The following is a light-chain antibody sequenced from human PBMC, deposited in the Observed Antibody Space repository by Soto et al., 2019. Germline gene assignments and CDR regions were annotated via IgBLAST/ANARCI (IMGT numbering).Light chain of an antibody. Sequence: QSALTQPASVSGSPGQSLTISCTGSSSDVGGYNFVAWYQQHPGKAPKLMIYDVSNRPSGVSNRFSGSKSRNTASLTISGLQAEDEADYYCGSYTTSSTLGVFGGGTKLTVL. V-gene: IGLV2-14*03. CDR3: GSYTTSSTLGV. CDR2: DVS. CDR1: SSDVGGYNF. J-gene: IGLJ2*01.